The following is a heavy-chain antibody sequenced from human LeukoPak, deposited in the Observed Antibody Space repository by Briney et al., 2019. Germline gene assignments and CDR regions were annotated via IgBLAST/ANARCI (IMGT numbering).Heavy chain of an antibody. CDR2: INPNSGGT. CDR3: ARELDSRGLYYYGMDV. V-gene: IGHV1-2*02. CDR1: GYTFTGYY. D-gene: IGHD6-19*01. Sequence: ASVKVSCKASGYTFTGYYMHWVRQAPGQGLEWMGWINPNSGGTNYAQKFQGRVTLTWETSISTGYMKLSRLRSDDTAVYYCARELDSRGLYYYGMDVWGQGTTVTVSS. J-gene: IGHJ6*02.